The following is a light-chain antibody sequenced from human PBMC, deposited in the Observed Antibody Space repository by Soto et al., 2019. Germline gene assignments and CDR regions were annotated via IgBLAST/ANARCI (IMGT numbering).Light chain of an antibody. CDR3: QQYDNRPPFT. V-gene: IGKV1-33*01. Sequence: DIQMTQSPSSLSASVGDRVTITCRASQSISTYLEWFQQKPGKAPKLLIYDASNLETGVPSRFSGSGSGTDFTFTISSLQPEDIATYYCQQYDNRPPFTFGQGTRLEIK. J-gene: IGKJ5*01. CDR1: QSISTY. CDR2: DAS.